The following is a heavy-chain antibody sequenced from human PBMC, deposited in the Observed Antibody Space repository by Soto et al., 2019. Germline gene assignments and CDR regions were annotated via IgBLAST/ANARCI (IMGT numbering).Heavy chain of an antibody. D-gene: IGHD1-1*01. CDR1: GFRFSNYG. CDR2: IVADGTGL. Sequence: QVQLVESGGGVVQPGRSLRLSCAASGFRFSNYGMHWVRQATGKGLEWLAVIVADGTGLHYAYSVRGRFTISRDNSKNTLYLQLNSLGADDTAIYFWARDDDLPDNGLDHWCQGTLVTVSS. CDR3: ARDDDLPDNGLDH. V-gene: IGHV3-33*01. J-gene: IGHJ4*02.